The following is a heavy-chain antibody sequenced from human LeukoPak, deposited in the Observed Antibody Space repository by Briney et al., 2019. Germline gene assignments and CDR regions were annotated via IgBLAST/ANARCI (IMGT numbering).Heavy chain of an antibody. CDR3: AKEGSLGYSYGYDYFDY. D-gene: IGHD5-18*01. J-gene: IGHJ4*02. CDR2: ISGSGGST. CDR1: GFTFSSHW. Sequence: PGGSLRLSCAASGFTFSSHWMTWVRQAPGKGLEWVSAISGSGGSTYYADSVKGRFTISRDNSKNTLYLQMNSLRAEDTAVYSCAKEGSLGYSYGYDYFDYWGQGTLVTVSS. V-gene: IGHV3-23*01.